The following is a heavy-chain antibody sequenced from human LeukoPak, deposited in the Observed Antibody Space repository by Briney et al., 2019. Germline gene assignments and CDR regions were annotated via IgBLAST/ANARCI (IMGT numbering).Heavy chain of an antibody. Sequence: SVKVSCKASGGTFSNYAISWVRQAPGQGLEWMGRIIPMLGIANYAQKFQGRVTITGDKSTSTAYMELRSLRSDDTAVYYCARLMGIGDIVVVPAAEGVFDYWGQGTLVTVSS. D-gene: IGHD2-2*01. CDR3: ARLMGIGDIVVVPAAEGVFDY. V-gene: IGHV1-69*04. CDR1: GGTFSNYA. CDR2: IIPMLGIA. J-gene: IGHJ4*02.